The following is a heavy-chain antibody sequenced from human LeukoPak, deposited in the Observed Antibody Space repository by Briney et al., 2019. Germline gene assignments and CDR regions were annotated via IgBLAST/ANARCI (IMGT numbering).Heavy chain of an antibody. J-gene: IGHJ4*02. V-gene: IGHV3-30*18. CDR3: AKDKFPRFVGGGPMSPFDY. CDR1: GFTFSSFG. D-gene: IGHD3-10*02. CDR2: ISYDGSNK. Sequence: GGSLRLSCAASGFTFSSFGMYWVRQAPGKGLEWVAVISYDGSNKYYADSVKGRFTISRDNSKNTLYLQMNSLRAEDTAVYYCAKDKFPRFVGGGPMSPFDYWGQGTLVTVSS.